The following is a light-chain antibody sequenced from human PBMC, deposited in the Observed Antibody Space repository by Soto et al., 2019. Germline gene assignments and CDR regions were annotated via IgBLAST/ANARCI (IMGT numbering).Light chain of an antibody. Sequence: QSVLIQPPSASGTPGQRVTIPCSGSSSNIGSSYVYWYQQLPGMAPKLLIYNNNQRPSGVPDRVSGSKSGTSASLAISGLRSEDEADYYCAAWDDILSGPVFGGGTKLTVL. V-gene: IGLV1-47*02. CDR1: SSNIGSSY. J-gene: IGLJ2*01. CDR3: AAWDDILSGPV. CDR2: NNN.